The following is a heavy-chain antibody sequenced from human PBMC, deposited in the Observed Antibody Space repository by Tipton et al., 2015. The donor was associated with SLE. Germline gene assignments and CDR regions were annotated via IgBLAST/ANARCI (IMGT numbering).Heavy chain of an antibody. D-gene: IGHD6-13*01. V-gene: IGHV4-59*08. J-gene: IGHJ4*02. CDR2: VSYIGST. Sequence: LRLSCTVSGGSISTYYWSWIRQPPGKGLEWIGYVSYIGSTIYNPSLKSRVSISVDRSRNQFSLMLNSVTAADTAVYYCARHRSMDGGSWSYYFDYWGRGTLVTVSS. CDR3: ARHRSMDGGSWSYYFDY. CDR1: GGSISTYY.